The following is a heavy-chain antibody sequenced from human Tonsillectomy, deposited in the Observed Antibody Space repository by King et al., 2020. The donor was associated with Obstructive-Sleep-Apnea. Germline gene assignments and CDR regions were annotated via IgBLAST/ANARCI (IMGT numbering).Heavy chain of an antibody. CDR3: ARAGYSYAYSPFAY. V-gene: IGHV3-7*01. J-gene: IGHJ4*02. CDR2: IKQDGTEK. Sequence: QLVQSGGGLVQPGGSLRLSCAASGFTFSSYWMSWVRQAPGKGLEWVANIKQDGTEKYYVDSVKGRFTISRDNAKNSLYLQMNSLRAEDTAVYYCARAGYSYAYSPFAYWGQGTLVTVSS. CDR1: GFTFSSYW. D-gene: IGHD5-18*01.